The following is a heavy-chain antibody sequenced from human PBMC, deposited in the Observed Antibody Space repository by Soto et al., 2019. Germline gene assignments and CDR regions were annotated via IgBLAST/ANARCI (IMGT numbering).Heavy chain of an antibody. CDR3: AKPSQGGSYYGTYFDY. CDR1: GFTFSSYG. Sequence: PGGSLRLSCAASGFTFSSYGMHWVRQAPGKGLEWVAVISYDGSNKYYADSVKGRFTISRDNSKNTLYLQMNSLRAEDTAVYHCAKPSQGGSYYGTYFDYWGQGTLVTVSS. J-gene: IGHJ4*02. CDR2: ISYDGSNK. D-gene: IGHD1-26*01. V-gene: IGHV3-30*18.